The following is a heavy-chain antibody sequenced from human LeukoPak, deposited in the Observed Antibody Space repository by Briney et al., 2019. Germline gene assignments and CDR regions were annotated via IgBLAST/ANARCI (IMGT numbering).Heavy chain of an antibody. CDR2: ISYDGSNK. CDR1: GFTLSSYA. Sequence: GGSLRLSCAASGFTLSSYAMHWVRQAPGKGLERVAVISYDGSNKYYADSVKGRFTISRDNSKNTLYLQMNSLRAEDTAVYYCAAGSTAMVGFDYWGQGTLVTVSS. J-gene: IGHJ4*02. CDR3: AAGSTAMVGFDY. V-gene: IGHV3-30*04. D-gene: IGHD5-18*01.